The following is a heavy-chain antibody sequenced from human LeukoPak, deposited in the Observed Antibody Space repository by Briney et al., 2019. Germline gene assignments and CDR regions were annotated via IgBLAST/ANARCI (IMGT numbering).Heavy chain of an antibody. CDR2: ISSSSSYI. J-gene: IGHJ4*02. CDR3: ARQPPYYDILTGQFDY. V-gene: IGHV3-21*01. CDR1: GFTFSSYS. Sequence: PGGSLRLSCAASGFTFSSYSMNWVRQAPGKGLGWVSSISSSSSYIYYADSVKGRFTISRDNAKNSLYLQMNSLRAEDTAVYYCARQPPYYDILTGQFDYWGQGTLVTVS. D-gene: IGHD3-9*01.